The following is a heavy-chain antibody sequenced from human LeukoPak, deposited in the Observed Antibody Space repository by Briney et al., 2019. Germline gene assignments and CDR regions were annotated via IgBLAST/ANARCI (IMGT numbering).Heavy chain of an antibody. J-gene: IGHJ5*02. V-gene: IGHV4-59*01. CDR2: IYYSGST. D-gene: IGHD3-10*01. CDR1: GGSISTYY. CDR3: ARDRVVRGVTSYWFDP. Sequence: PSETLSLTCTVSGGSISTYYWSWLRQPPGKGLEWIGYIYYSGSTSYNPSLKSRVTISVDTSKNQFSLKLSSVIPADTAVYYCARDRVVRGVTSYWFDPWGQGTLVTVSS.